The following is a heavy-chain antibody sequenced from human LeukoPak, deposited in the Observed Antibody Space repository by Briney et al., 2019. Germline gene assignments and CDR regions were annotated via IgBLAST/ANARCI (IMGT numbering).Heavy chain of an antibody. J-gene: IGHJ4*02. CDR1: GFPFNVQT. CDR2: MREDGGEI. D-gene: IGHD1-26*01. V-gene: IGHV3-7*01. CDR3: ARGGATRGRFEN. Sequence: GGSLRLPCAASGFPFNVQTMSWVRQAPGKGLDWVASMREDGGEIYYVDSVKGRFTISRDNPKNSLYLQMNSLRAEDTAVYYCARGGATRGRFENWGQGTLVTVSS.